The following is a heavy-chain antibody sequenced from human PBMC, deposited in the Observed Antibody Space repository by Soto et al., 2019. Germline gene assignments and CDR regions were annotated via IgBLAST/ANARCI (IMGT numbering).Heavy chain of an antibody. V-gene: IGHV3-23*01. CDR1: GFTFSSYA. CDR2: ISGSGGSI. CDR3: AKGEHLFISDAFDI. D-gene: IGHD3-10*01. Sequence: EVQLLESGGGLEQPGGSLRLSCVVSGFTFSSYAMSWVRQAPGKGLEWVSSISGSGGSIHNADSVKGRFTISRDNSKNTLYLQMNILRAEDTAVYYCAKGEHLFISDAFDIWGQGTMVTVSS. J-gene: IGHJ3*02.